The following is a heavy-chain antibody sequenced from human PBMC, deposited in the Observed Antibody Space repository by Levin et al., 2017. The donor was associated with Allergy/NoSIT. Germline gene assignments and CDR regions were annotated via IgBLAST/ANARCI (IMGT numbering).Heavy chain of an antibody. Sequence: GESLKISCKASGYTFTSYDINWVRQATGQGLEWMGWMNPNSGNTGYAQKFQGRVTMTRNTAISTAYMELSSLRSEDTAVYYCARGEYDFWSGYLGMDVWGQGTTVTVSS. CDR2: MNPNSGNT. J-gene: IGHJ6*02. CDR3: ARGEYDFWSGYLGMDV. V-gene: IGHV1-8*01. CDR1: GYTFTSYD. D-gene: IGHD3-3*01.